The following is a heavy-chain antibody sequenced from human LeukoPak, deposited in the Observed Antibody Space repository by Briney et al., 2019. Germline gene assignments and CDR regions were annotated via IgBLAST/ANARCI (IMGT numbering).Heavy chain of an antibody. J-gene: IGHJ6*02. CDR3: AREDPQTTVPEGMDV. CDR1: GGSISYYY. CDR2: IYYSGTT. Sequence: SETLSLTCTVSGGSISYYYWSWIRQSPGTGLALIGYIYYSGTTNYNPSLKSRVTISVDTSKNQFSLQLRSVTAADTAVYYCAREDPQTTVPEGMDVWGQGTTVTVSS. V-gene: IGHV4-59*01. D-gene: IGHD4-17*01.